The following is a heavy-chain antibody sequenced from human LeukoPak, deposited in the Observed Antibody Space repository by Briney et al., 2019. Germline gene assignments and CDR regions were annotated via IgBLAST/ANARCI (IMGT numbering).Heavy chain of an antibody. Sequence: GALRLSCAAAGFPFSSYAMHWVRQAPGKGLEWVAVISYDGSNKYYADSVKGRFTISRDNSKNTLYLQMNSLRAEDTAVYYCARDPDYYYDSSPDNYYYYYMDVWGKGTTVTVSS. J-gene: IGHJ6*03. CDR1: GFPFSSYA. D-gene: IGHD3-22*01. V-gene: IGHV3-30-3*01. CDR2: ISYDGSNK. CDR3: ARDPDYYYDSSPDNYYYYYMDV.